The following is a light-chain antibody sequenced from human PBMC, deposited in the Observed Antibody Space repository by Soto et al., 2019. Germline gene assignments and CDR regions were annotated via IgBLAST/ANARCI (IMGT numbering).Light chain of an antibody. CDR2: DVS. CDR3: YSYTSSSTYV. CDR1: SSDVGAYNY. J-gene: IGLJ1*01. V-gene: IGLV2-14*01. Sequence: QSVLTQPASGSGSSVQSITISCTGTSSDVGAYNYVSWYQQHPAKVPKLMIYDVSNRPSGVSDRFSGSKSGNTASLTISGLQAEDEADYYCYSYTSSSTYVFGTGTKVTVL.